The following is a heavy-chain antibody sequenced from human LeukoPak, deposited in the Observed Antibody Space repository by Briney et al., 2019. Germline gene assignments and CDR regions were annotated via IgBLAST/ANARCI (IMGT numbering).Heavy chain of an antibody. D-gene: IGHD2-15*01. J-gene: IGHJ4*02. V-gene: IGHV4-34*01. Sequence: SETLSLTCAVYGGSFSGYYWSWIRQPPGKGLEWIGEINHSGSTNYNPSLKSRVTISVDTSKNQFSLKLSSVTAADTAVYYCRGEELGYFSGGSCYSGLPLDYWGEGTLVTVSS. CDR1: GGSFSGYY. CDR2: INHSGST. CDR3: RGEELGYFSGGSCYSGLPLDY.